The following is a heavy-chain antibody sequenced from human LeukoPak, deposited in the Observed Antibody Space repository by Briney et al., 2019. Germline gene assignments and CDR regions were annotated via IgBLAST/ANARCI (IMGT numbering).Heavy chain of an antibody. D-gene: IGHD6-19*01. V-gene: IGHV3-30*18. CDR3: AKDQSSDWYGLDY. CDR1: GFTFSSYG. CDR2: ISYDGSNK. J-gene: IGHJ4*02. Sequence: PGRSLRLSCAASGFTFSSYGMHWVRQAPGKGLEWVAVISYDGSNKYYADSVKGRFTISRDNSKNTLYLQMNSLRAEDTAVYYCAKDQSSDWYGLDYWGQGTLVTVSS.